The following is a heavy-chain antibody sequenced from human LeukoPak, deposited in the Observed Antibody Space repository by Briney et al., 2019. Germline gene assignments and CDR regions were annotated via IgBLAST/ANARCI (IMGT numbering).Heavy chain of an antibody. CDR2: ISSSSSYI. V-gene: IGHV3-21*01. J-gene: IGHJ6*03. D-gene: IGHD2-15*01. Sequence: PGGSLRLSCAASGFTFSSYSMNWVRQAPGKGLEWVSSISSSSSYIYYADSVKGRFTISRDNAKNSLYLQMNSLRAEDTAVYYCARYGGLGYCSGGSCYYYYYMDVWGKGTTVTISS. CDR1: GFTFSSYS. CDR3: ARYGGLGYCSGGSCYYYYYMDV.